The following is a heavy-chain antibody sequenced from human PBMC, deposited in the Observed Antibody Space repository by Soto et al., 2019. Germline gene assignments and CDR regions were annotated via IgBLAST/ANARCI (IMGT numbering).Heavy chain of an antibody. CDR2: IYYSGST. J-gene: IGHJ6*02. D-gene: IGHD5-18*01. Sequence: ETLSLTCTVSGGSVSSGSYYWSWIRQPPGKGLEWIGYIYYSGSTNYNPSLKSRVTISVDTSKNQFSLKLSSVTAADTAVYYCARDSTYTYGYGMDVWGQGTTVTVSS. V-gene: IGHV4-61*01. CDR3: ARDSTYTYGYGMDV. CDR1: GGSVSSGSYY.